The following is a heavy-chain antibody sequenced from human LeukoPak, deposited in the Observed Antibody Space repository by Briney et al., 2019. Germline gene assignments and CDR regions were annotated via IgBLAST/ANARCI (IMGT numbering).Heavy chain of an antibody. CDR1: GYTFTSYY. CDR3: DRVGPLWFGEVPLGAFDI. CDR2: INPSGGST. D-gene: IGHD3-10*01. Sequence: GASVKVSCKASGYTFTSYYMHWVRQAPGQGLEWMGIINPSGGSTSYAQKFQGRVTMTRDTSTSTVYMELSSLRSEDTAVYYCDRVGPLWFGEVPLGAFDIWGQGTMVTVSS. V-gene: IGHV1-46*03. J-gene: IGHJ3*02.